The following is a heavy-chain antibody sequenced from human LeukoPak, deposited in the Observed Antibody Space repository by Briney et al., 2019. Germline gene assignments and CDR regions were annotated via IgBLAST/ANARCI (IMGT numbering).Heavy chain of an antibody. Sequence: GASVKVSCKASGFTFTSSAMQWVRQARGQRLEWIGWIVVGSGNTNYAQKFQERVTITRDMSTSTAYMELSSLRSEDTAVYYCAAARDLWSGYYGPFDPWGQGTLVTVSS. CDR2: IVVGSGNT. CDR3: AAARDLWSGYYGPFDP. CDR1: GFTFTSSA. V-gene: IGHV1-58*02. J-gene: IGHJ5*02. D-gene: IGHD3-3*01.